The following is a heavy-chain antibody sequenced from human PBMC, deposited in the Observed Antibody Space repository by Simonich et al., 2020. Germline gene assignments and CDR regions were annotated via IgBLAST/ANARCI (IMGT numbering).Heavy chain of an antibody. V-gene: IGHV4-34*01. Sequence: QVQLQQWGAGLLKPSETLSLTCAVYGGSFSGYYWSWIRQPPGKGLEWIGEINHSGNTNYNPPLKSRVTISVDTSKNQFSLKLSSVTAADTAGYYCARHLQLGPFDYWGQGTLVTVSS. CDR3: ARHLQLGPFDY. D-gene: IGHD1-1*01. CDR2: INHSGNT. CDR1: GGSFSGYY. J-gene: IGHJ4*02.